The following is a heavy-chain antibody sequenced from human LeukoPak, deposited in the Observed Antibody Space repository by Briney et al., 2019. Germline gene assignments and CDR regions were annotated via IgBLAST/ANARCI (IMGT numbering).Heavy chain of an antibody. CDR2: IYYSGST. Sequence: PSQTLSLTCTVSGGSISSGDYYWSWIRQPPGEGLEWIGYIYYSGSTYYNPSLKSRVTISVDTSKNQFSLKLSSVTAADTAVYYCARTNVPATRRTSNYYFDYWGQGTLVTVSS. D-gene: IGHD2-2*01. J-gene: IGHJ4*02. V-gene: IGHV4-30-4*08. CDR3: ARTNVPATRRTSNYYFDY. CDR1: GGSISSGDYY.